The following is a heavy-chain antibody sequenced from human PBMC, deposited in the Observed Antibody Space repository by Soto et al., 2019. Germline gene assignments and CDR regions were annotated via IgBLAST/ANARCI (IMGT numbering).Heavy chain of an antibody. CDR3: ARARGYCTSTNCYTWFDP. Sequence: PSETLSLTCTVSGGSISSGGVYWIWIRHHPGEGLEWIGHIYHGGTTYYNPSLRSRLTISVDTSKSQFSLELSSVTAADTAVYYCARARGYCTSTNCYTWFDPWGQGTLVTVSS. CDR2: IYHGGTT. CDR1: GGSISSGGVY. J-gene: IGHJ5*02. V-gene: IGHV4-31*03. D-gene: IGHD2-2*02.